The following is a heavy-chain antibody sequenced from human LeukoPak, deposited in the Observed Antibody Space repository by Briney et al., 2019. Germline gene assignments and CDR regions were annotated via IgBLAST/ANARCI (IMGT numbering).Heavy chain of an antibody. Sequence: PSETLSLTCAVYGGSFSGYYWSCIRQPPGKGLEWIGEINHSGSTNYNPSLKSRVTISADTSKNQFSLKLSSVTAADTAVYYCARQTGSGLFILPGGQGTLVTVSS. CDR1: GGSFSGYY. V-gene: IGHV4-34*01. CDR3: ARQTGSGLFILP. D-gene: IGHD3/OR15-3a*01. CDR2: INHSGST. J-gene: IGHJ4*02.